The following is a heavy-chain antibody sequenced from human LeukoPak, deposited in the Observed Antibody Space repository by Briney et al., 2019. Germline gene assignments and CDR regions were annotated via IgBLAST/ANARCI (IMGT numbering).Heavy chain of an antibody. CDR2: ISGSGGST. J-gene: IGHJ5*02. CDR3: AKGPDCSSTSCYGNWFDP. CDR1: GFTFSSYA. Sequence: GGSLRLSCAASGFTFSSYAMSWVRQAPGKGLEWVSAISGSGGSTYYADSVKGRFTISSDNSKNTLYLQMNSLRAEDTAVYYCAKGPDCSSTSCYGNWFDPWGQGTLVTVSS. V-gene: IGHV3-23*01. D-gene: IGHD2-2*01.